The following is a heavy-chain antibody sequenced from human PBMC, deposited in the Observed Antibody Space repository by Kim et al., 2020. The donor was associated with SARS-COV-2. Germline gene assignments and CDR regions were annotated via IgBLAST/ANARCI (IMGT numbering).Heavy chain of an antibody. CDR3: AGGEMVVGPAPYYYGMDV. V-gene: IGHV4-59*08. CDR1: GGSISSYY. CDR2: IYYSGST. Sequence: SETLSLTCTVSGGSISSYYWSWIRQPPGKGLEWIGYIYYSGSTNYNPSLKSRVTISVDTSKNQFSLKLSSVTAADTAVYYCAGGEMVVGPAPYYYGMDV. D-gene: IGHD3-16*01. J-gene: IGHJ6*01.